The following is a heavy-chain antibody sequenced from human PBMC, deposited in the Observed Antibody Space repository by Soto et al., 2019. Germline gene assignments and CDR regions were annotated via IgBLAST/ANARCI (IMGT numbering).Heavy chain of an antibody. J-gene: IGHJ6*02. Sequence: QVQLVQSGAEVKKPGSSVKVSCKASGGTFSSYAISWVRQAPGQGLEWMGGIIPIFGTANYAQKFQGRVTITADESTSTAYMELSSLRSEDTAVYYCASLGGAIFGVVIRSGGYYGMDVWGQGTTVTVSS. CDR3: ASLGGAIFGVVIRSGGYYGMDV. CDR2: IIPIFGTA. V-gene: IGHV1-69*12. CDR1: GGTFSSYA. D-gene: IGHD3-3*01.